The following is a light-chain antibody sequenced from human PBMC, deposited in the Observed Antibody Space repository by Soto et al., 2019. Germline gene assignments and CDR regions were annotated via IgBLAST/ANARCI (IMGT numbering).Light chain of an antibody. J-gene: IGKJ5*01. V-gene: IGKV3-20*01. CDR3: QRYGSSPLIT. CDR2: GPS. CDR1: QTISSS. Sequence: EIVLTQSPATIPLSPGERVTXTCRASQTISSSLAWYQQKPGQAPRLLIYGPSTRATGIPERFSGSGSGTDFTLTISRLEPEDFAVYFCQRYGSSPLITFGQGTRLEIK.